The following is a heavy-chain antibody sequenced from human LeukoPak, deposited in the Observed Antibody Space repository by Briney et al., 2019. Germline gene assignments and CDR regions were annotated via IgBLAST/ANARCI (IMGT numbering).Heavy chain of an antibody. Sequence: ASVKVSCKASGYTFTSYGISWVRQAPGQGLEWMGWISTYNGNTNYAQKFQGRVTMTRDTSTSTAYMELRSLRSDDTAVYCCARVHPYYYDSSGYYDYWGQGTLVTVSS. CDR3: ARVHPYYYDSSGYYDY. D-gene: IGHD3-22*01. CDR1: GYTFTSYG. CDR2: ISTYNGNT. J-gene: IGHJ4*02. V-gene: IGHV1-18*01.